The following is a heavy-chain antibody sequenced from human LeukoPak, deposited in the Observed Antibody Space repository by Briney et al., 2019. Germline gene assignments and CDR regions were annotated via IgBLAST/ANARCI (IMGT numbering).Heavy chain of an antibody. V-gene: IGHV4-59*08. J-gene: IGHJ3*02. CDR3: ARHVTISGPYDASDI. Sequence: SETLSLTCTVSGGSISSYDWSWIRQPPGKGLEWIGYLYCSGNTNYNPSLKSRVTISVDTSKNQFSLKLRSVTAADTAVYYCARHVTISGPYDASDIWGQGTMVTVSP. CDR1: GGSISSYD. D-gene: IGHD5-24*01. CDR2: LYCSGNT.